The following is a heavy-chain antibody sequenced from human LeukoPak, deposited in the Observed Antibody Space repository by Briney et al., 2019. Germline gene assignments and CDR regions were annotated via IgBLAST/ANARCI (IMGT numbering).Heavy chain of an antibody. V-gene: IGHV3-23*01. CDR1: GFTFSTYG. CDR2: ISGSGGST. CDR3: AELGITMIGGV. J-gene: IGHJ6*04. Sequence: GGSLRLSCAASGFTFSTYGMTWVRQAPGKGLEWVSAISGSGGSTYYADSVKGRFTISRDNAKNSLYLQMNSLRAEDTAVYYCAELGITMIGGVWGKGTTVTISS. D-gene: IGHD3-10*02.